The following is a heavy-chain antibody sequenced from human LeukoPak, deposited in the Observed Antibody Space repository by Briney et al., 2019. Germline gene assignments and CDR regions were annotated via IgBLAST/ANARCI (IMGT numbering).Heavy chain of an antibody. V-gene: IGHV3-7*01. J-gene: IGHJ3*02. Sequence: GGSLRLSCAASGFTFSNYWMSWVRQAPGKGVEWVANIKQDGSEKYYVDSVKGRFTISRDNAKNSLYLQMNSLRAEDTAVYYCARAEHDYHAFDIWGQGTMVTVSS. CDR2: IKQDGSEK. D-gene: IGHD4-11*01. CDR1: GFTFSNYW. CDR3: ARAEHDYHAFDI.